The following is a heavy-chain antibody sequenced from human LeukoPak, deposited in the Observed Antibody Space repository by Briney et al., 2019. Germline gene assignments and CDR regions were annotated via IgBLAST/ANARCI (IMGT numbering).Heavy chain of an antibody. V-gene: IGHV3-48*03. CDR3: ARKKPGTSYFEY. CDR1: GFTFSIYE. Sequence: GGSLRLSCAASGFTFSIYEMNWVRQAPGKGLEWVSYISGSGDTVYVDSVKGRFTISRDNAKNSLYLQMNSLRAEDTAVYYCARKKPGTSYFEYWGQGTLVTVSS. J-gene: IGHJ4*02. CDR2: ISGSGDTV. D-gene: IGHD1-7*01.